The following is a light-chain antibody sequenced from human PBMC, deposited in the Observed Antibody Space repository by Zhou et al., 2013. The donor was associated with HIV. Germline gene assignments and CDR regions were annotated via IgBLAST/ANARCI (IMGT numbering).Light chain of an antibody. V-gene: IGKV1-33*01. Sequence: DIQMAQSPSSLSASIGDRVTITCRASQDITTYLDWYQQKPGTAPKLLISGASDLETGVPSRFSGSGSGTDFTFTISSLQPEDVATYYCQQHEKLVTFGPGTKVAIK. CDR1: QDITTY. J-gene: IGKJ3*01. CDR3: QQHEKLVT. CDR2: GAS.